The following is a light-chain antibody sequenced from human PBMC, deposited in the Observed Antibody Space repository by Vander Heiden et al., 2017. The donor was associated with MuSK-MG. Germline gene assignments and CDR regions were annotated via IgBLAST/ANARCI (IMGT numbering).Light chain of an antibody. Sequence: QSALTQPASVSGSPGPSITISCTGTSSDVGGYNYVSWYQTHQGKAPKLIISEVTNRPSGVSNRFSGSKSGNTASLTISGLQAEDEADYYCSSYTSDTSSTLVLFGGGTELTVL. CDR3: SSYTSDTSSTLVL. J-gene: IGLJ2*01. CDR1: SSDVGGYNY. V-gene: IGLV2-14*01. CDR2: EVT.